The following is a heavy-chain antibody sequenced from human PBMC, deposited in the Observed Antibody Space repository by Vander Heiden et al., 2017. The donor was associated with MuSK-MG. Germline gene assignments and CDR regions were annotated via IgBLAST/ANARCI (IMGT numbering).Heavy chain of an antibody. CDR1: GFTFSSYG. V-gene: IGHV3-33*01. Sequence: QVQLVESGGGVVQPGRSLRLSCAASGFTFSSYGMPWVRQAPGTGLEWVAVIWYDGSNKYYADSVKGRFTISRDNSKNTLYLQMNSLRAEDTAVYYCARDRYSIEDGMDVWGQGTTVTVSS. CDR2: IWYDGSNK. CDR3: ARDRYSIEDGMDV. J-gene: IGHJ6*02. D-gene: IGHD6-13*01.